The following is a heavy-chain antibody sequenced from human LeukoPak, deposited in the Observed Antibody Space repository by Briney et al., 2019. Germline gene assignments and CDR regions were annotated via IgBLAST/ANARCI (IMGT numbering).Heavy chain of an antibody. D-gene: IGHD6-13*01. CDR1: GYTFTGYY. Sequence: ASVKVSCKASGYTFTGYYMHWVRQAPGQGLEWMGWINPNSGGTNYAQKFQGRVTMTRDTSISTAYMELSRLRSDDTAVYYCARVGIWRSPVDWFDPWGQGTLVTVPS. V-gene: IGHV1-2*02. CDR2: INPNSGGT. J-gene: IGHJ5*02. CDR3: ARVGIWRSPVDWFDP.